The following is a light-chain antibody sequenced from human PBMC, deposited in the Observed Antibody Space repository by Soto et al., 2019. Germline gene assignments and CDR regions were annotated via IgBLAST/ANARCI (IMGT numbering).Light chain of an antibody. V-gene: IGLV2-14*01. CDR3: SSYTSSSTDV. Sequence: QSVLTQPASVSGSPGQSITISCTGTSSDVGGYNYVSWYQQHPGKAPKLMIYDVSNRASGVSNRFSGSKSGNTASLTISGLQAEDEADYYCSSYTSSSTDVFGTGTKLTVL. CDR2: DVS. J-gene: IGLJ1*01. CDR1: SSDVGGYNY.